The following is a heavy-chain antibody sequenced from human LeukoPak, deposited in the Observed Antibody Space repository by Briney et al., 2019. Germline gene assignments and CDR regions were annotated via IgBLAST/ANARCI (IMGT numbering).Heavy chain of an antibody. V-gene: IGHV4-34*01. D-gene: IGHD6-6*01. CDR1: GGSFSGYY. J-gene: IGHJ4*02. CDR2: INHSGST. Sequence: SETLSLTCAVYGGSFSGYYWSWIRQPPGKGQEWIGEINHSGSTNYNPSLKSRVTISVDTSKNQFSLKLSSVTAADTAVYYCARMLYSSSIWGQGTLVTVSS. CDR3: ARMLYSSSI.